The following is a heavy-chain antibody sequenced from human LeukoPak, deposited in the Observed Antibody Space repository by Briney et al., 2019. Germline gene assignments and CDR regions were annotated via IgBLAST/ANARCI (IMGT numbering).Heavy chain of an antibody. CDR2: TYYRSKWYS. D-gene: IGHD2/OR15-2a*01. CDR1: GDSVSSNTAA. V-gene: IGHV6-1*01. J-gene: IGHJ4*02. CDR3: ARDHDGTTLDY. Sequence: SQTLSLTCAISGDSVSSNTAAWNWIRQSQSRGLEWLGKTYYRSKWYSDYAISMKSRITINPDTSKNQFSLQLNPVTPEDTAVYYCARDHDGTTLDYWGQGTLVTVSS.